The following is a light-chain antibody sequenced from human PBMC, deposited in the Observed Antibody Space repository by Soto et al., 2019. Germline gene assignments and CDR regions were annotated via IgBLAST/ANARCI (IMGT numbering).Light chain of an antibody. V-gene: IGLV2-14*01. Sequence: QSALTQPASVSGSPGQSITISCTGTSGDIGGYNYVSWYQQHPGKAPKLLISEVTNRPSGVSNRFSGSKSGNTATLTISRVEAGDEADYYCQVWDISSDHHVFGTGTKVTVL. CDR2: EVT. CDR1: SGDIGGYNY. CDR3: QVWDISSDHHV. J-gene: IGLJ1*01.